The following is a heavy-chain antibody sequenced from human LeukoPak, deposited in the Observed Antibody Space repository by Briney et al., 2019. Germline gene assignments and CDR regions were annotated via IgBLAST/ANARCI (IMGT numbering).Heavy chain of an antibody. V-gene: IGHV3-30*18. CDR2: ISYDGNNK. J-gene: IGHJ3*02. Sequence: GGSLRLSCAASGFTFSSYGMHWVRQAPGKGLEWVAVISYDGNNKYYADSVKGRFTISRDNSKNTLYLQINSLRAEDTAVYSCAKALHYYDSSDYYPDAFDIWGQGTMVTAS. CDR1: GFTFSSYG. CDR3: AKALHYYDSSDYYPDAFDI. D-gene: IGHD3-22*01.